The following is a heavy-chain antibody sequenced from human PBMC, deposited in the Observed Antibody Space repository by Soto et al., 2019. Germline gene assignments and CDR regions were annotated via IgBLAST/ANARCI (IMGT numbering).Heavy chain of an antibody. Sequence: QVQLQESGPGLVKPSGILSLTCTVSGGSVSSGSCCWTWMRQPTEKGLGRIGYINYSGSTNYNPSLKRRVTISVESSKKHFSLNVGSVTAEDTAVYCCARDGDTRGYYYFYYWGQGTLVTVSS. CDR2: INYSGST. V-gene: IGHV4-61*03. CDR1: GGSVSSGSCC. J-gene: IGHJ4*02. D-gene: IGHD3-22*01. CDR3: ARDGDTRGYYYFYY.